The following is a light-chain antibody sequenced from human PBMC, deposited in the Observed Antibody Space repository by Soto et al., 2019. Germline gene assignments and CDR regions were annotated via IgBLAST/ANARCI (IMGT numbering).Light chain of an antibody. CDR3: SSSTSSNTLV. J-gene: IGLJ3*02. V-gene: IGLV2-14*01. CDR1: KNDIGSSDY. CDR2: GVS. Sequence: QSVLTQPASVSASPGQSITISCTGGKNDIGSSDYVSWYQQHPGKAPKLIIYGVSNRPSGTSDRFSGSKSGNTASLTISGLQAGDEADYYCSSSTSSNTLVFGGGTKVTVL.